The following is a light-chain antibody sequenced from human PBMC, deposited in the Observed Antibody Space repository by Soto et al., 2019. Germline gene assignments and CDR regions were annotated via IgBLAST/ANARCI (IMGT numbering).Light chain of an antibody. CDR2: KAS. J-gene: IGKJ1*01. Sequence: DIQMTQSPSTLSASVGDRVTITCRASQSISSWLAWYQQKPGKAPKLLIYKASSLESGVPSRFSSSGSGTELTLTISSLQPDDFATYYCQRYNSLWTFGQGTKVEIK. V-gene: IGKV1-5*03. CDR1: QSISSW. CDR3: QRYNSLWT.